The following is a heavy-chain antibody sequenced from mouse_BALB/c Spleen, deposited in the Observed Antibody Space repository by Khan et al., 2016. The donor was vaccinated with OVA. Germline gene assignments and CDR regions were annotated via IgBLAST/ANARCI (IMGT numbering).Heavy chain of an antibody. CDR1: GYTFTSYW. CDR3: ARIKKIVATYFDY. CDR2: TNPTNGRT. J-gene: IGHJ2*01. D-gene: IGHD1-1*01. V-gene: IGHV1S81*02. Sequence: QVQLKQSGAELVKAGASVKMSCKASGYTFTSYWMHWVKQRLGQGLEWFAETNPTNGRTYYNEKFKSKATLTVDKSSSTAYMLRSVPTFEDSSVYYCARIKKIVATYFDYWGQGTTLTVSS.